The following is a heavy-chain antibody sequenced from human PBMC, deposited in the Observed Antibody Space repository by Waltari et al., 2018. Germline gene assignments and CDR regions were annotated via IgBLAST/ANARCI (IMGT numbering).Heavy chain of an antibody. CDR1: GYSFTSYW. J-gene: IGHJ6*03. CDR3: ARHVSDRYYYYYMDV. CDR2: IYPGDSDT. V-gene: IGHV5-51*01. Sequence: EVQLVQSGAEVKKPGESLKISCKGSGYSFTSYWIGWVRQMPGKGLEWVGIIYPGDSDTRYSPSFQGQVTISADKSISTAYLQWSSLKASDTAMYYCARHVSDRYYYYYMDVWGKGTTVTVSS.